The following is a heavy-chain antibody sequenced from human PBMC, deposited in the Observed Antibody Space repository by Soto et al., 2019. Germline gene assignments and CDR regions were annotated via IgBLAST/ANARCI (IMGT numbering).Heavy chain of an antibody. Sequence: QVQLQESGPGLVKPSETLSLTCTVSGGSISSYYWSWIRQPPGKGLEWIGYIYDSGSTNYNPSLKSRVTISVDTSKNQFSLKMSSVTAADTAVYYCARVWVGAFDIWGQGTMVTVSS. V-gene: IGHV4-59*01. CDR2: IYDSGST. CDR1: GGSISSYY. CDR3: ARVWVGAFDI. D-gene: IGHD1-26*01. J-gene: IGHJ3*02.